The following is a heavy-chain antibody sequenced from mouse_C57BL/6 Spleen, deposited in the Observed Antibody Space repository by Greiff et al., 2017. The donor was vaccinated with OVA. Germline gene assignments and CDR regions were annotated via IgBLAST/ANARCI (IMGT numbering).Heavy chain of an antibody. J-gene: IGHJ2*01. CDR2: ISSGSSTI. V-gene: IGHV5-17*01. CDR3: ARQIYDGYYDYFDY. Sequence: DVKLVESGGGLVKPGGSLKLSCAASGFTFSDYGMHWVRQAPEKGLEWVAYISSGSSTIYYADTVKGRFTISRDNAKNTLFLQMTSLRSEDTAMYYCARQIYDGYYDYFDYWGQGTTLTVSS. CDR1: GFTFSDYG. D-gene: IGHD2-3*01.